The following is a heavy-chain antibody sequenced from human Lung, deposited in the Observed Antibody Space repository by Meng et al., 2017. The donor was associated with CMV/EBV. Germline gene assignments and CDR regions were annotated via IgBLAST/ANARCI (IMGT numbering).Heavy chain of an antibody. CDR2: IDWHDDK. Sequence: SGPTLVKPTQTLTLTCTFSGFSLSSTGLRVNWIRQPPGKALEWLARIDWHDDKLYSTSLKTRLTISKDTFKNQVVLTMTDMDHVDTATYYCARTSDYYHVMDVWGQGTTVTVSS. J-gene: IGHJ6*02. CDR3: ARTSDYYHVMDV. CDR1: GFSLSSTGLR. V-gene: IGHV2-70D*14.